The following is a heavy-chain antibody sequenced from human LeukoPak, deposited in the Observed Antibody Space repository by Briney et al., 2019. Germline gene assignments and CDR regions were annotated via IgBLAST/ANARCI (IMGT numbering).Heavy chain of an antibody. Sequence: GGSLRLSCAASGFTFSSYWMSWVRQAPGKGLEWVANIKQDGSEKYYVDSVKGRFTISRDNAKNSLYLQMNSLRAEDTAVYYCARVGYSYGGYYYYYMDVWGKGTTVTVSS. J-gene: IGHJ6*03. CDR3: ARVGYSYGGYYYYYMDV. D-gene: IGHD5-18*01. CDR1: GFTFSSYW. CDR2: IKQDGSEK. V-gene: IGHV3-7*01.